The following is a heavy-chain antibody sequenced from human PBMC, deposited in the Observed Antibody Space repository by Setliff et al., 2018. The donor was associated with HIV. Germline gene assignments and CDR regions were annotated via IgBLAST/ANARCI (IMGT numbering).Heavy chain of an antibody. CDR2: IYTNGRT. CDR1: GGSISSNSYY. CDR3: ASANWNYLGYCFDP. Sequence: SETLSLTCTVSGGSISSNSYYWSWIRQPAGKGLEWIGHIYTNGRTNYNPPLKSRVTISVDPSKNQFSLKLSSVTATDTAMDYCASANWNYLGYCFDPWGQGTLVTVSS. J-gene: IGHJ5*02. V-gene: IGHV4-61*09. D-gene: IGHD1-7*01.